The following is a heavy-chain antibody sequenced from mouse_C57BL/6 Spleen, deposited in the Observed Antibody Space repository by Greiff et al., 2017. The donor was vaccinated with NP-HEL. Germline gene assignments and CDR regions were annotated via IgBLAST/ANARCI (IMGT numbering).Heavy chain of an antibody. D-gene: IGHD1-1*01. CDR1: GYTFTTYP. CDR2: FHPYNDDT. V-gene: IGHV1-47*01. CDR3: ARRVLPHYAMDY. J-gene: IGHJ4*01. Sequence: VQGVESGAELVKPGASVKMSCKASGYTFTTYPIEWMKQNHGKSLEWIGNFHPYNDDTKYNEKFKGKATLTVEKSSSTVYLELSRLTSDDSAVYYCARRVLPHYAMDYWGQGTSVTVSS.